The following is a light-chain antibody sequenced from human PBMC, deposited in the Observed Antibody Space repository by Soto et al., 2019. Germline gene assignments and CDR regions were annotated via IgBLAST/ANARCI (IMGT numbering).Light chain of an antibody. V-gene: IGKV3-20*01. CDR2: RAS. Sequence: ENVLTQSPDTLSLSPGERATLSCRASQSVGSNHLAWYQQKPGQPPRLLIVRASVRSTGIPDRVSGSGSGTDFTLTIFILGPEDSGMYYCQQYVASPWTFGQGTKVEIK. CDR3: QQYVASPWT. CDR1: QSVGSNH. J-gene: IGKJ1*01.